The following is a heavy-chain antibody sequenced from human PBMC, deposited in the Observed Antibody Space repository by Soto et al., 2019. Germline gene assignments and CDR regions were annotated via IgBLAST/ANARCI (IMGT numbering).Heavy chain of an antibody. J-gene: IGHJ4*02. D-gene: IGHD3-22*01. V-gene: IGHV1-8*01. CDR1: GYTFTSYD. CDR3: ARDPQNSSGYYSRSFDY. Sequence: ASVKVSCKASGYTFTSYDINWVRQATGQGLEWMGWMNPNSGNTGYAQKFQGRVTITADESTSTAYMELSSLRSEDTAVYYCARDPQNSSGYYSRSFDYWGQGTLVTVSS. CDR2: MNPNSGNT.